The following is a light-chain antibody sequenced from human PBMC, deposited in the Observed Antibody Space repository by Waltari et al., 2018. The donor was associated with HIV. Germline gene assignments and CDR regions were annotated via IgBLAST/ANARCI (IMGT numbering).Light chain of an antibody. Sequence: HSALTQPASVSGSPGQSITISCTGASSDVGNYNLVSWYQQHPGKDPKLIIYEVTKRPSGISNRFSSSKSGNPASLTISGLQAEDEADYYCCSYAGSPYVLGSGTKVTVL. CDR2: EVT. V-gene: IGLV2-23*02. CDR3: CSYAGSPYV. J-gene: IGLJ1*01. CDR1: SSDVGNYNL.